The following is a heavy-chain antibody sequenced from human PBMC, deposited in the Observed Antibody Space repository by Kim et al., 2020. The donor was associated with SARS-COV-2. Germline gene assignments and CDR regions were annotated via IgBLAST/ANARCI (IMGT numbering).Heavy chain of an antibody. D-gene: IGHD3-10*01. J-gene: IGHJ5*02. Sequence: YSQNFPGRVTITRDTSASASYMELTSLTSEDTAVYYCAREGSGSYNWLDPWGQGTLVTVSS. V-gene: IGHV1-3*01. CDR3: AREGSGSYNWLDP.